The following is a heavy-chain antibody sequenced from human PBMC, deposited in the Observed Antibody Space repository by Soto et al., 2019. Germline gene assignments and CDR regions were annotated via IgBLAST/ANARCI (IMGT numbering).Heavy chain of an antibody. V-gene: IGHV4-39*01. J-gene: IGHJ4*02. Sequence: PSETLSLTCNVSGGSIDRSNYYWDWLRQPPGKGLEWIGTTYYNGNAYYNPSLRSRVSMSVDTSKNQFSLKLISVTAADTAVYYCARHFVAVVIKRRGYWGQGKLVTVSS. CDR2: TYYNGNA. CDR3: ARHFVAVVIKRRGY. D-gene: IGHD3-10*01. CDR1: GGSIDRSNYY.